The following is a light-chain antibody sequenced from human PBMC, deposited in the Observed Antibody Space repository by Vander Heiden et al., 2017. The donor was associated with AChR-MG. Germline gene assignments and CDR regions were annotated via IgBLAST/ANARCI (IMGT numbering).Light chain of an antibody. CDR2: WAS. J-gene: IGKJ1*01. CDR3: QQYYGTPWT. Sequence: DIVMTQSPDSLAVSLGERATINCNSSQSILYRDKDNNYLAWYQQKPGQPPKLLIYWASTRESGVPDRFSGSGSGTDFTLTVSSLQAEDVAVYYCQQYYGTPWTFGQGTKVEIK. CDR1: QSILYRDKDNNY. V-gene: IGKV4-1*01.